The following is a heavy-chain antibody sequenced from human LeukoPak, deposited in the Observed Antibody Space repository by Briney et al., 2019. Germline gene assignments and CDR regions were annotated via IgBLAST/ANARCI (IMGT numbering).Heavy chain of an antibody. CDR3: ARGLVPTTL. J-gene: IGHJ3*01. CDR1: GGSFSGYY. CDR2: INHSGST. Sequence: SETLSLTCAVYGGSFSGYYWSWIRQPPGKGLEWIGEINHSGSTNYNPSLKCRVTISVDTSKNQFSLKLSSVTAADTAVYYCARGLVPTTLWGQGTMVTVSS. V-gene: IGHV4-34*01. D-gene: IGHD1-26*01.